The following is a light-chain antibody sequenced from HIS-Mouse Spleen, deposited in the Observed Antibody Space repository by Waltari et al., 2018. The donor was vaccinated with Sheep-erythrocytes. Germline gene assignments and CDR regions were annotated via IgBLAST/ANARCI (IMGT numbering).Light chain of an antibody. CDR3: SSYAGSNNWV. V-gene: IGLV2-8*01. Sequence: QSALTQPPSASGSPGQSVTISCTGPSRDAGGYNYVSWYQQHPGKAPKLMFYEVSKRPSGVPDRFSGSKSGNTASLTVSGLQAEDEADYYCSSYAGSNNWVFGGGTKLTVL. CDR2: EVS. CDR1: SRDAGGYNY. J-gene: IGLJ3*02.